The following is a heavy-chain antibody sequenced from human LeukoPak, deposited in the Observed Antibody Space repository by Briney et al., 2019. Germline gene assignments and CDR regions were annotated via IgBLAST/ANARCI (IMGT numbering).Heavy chain of an antibody. CDR1: GGSISSSSYY. V-gene: IGHV4-39*07. Sequence: SETLSLTCTVSGGSISSSSYYWGWIRQPPGKGLEWIGSIYYSGSTYYNPSLKSRVTISVDTSKNQFSLKLSSVTAADTAVYYCATCGVPAATNEDNWFDPWGQGTLVTVSS. D-gene: IGHD2-2*01. J-gene: IGHJ5*02. CDR3: ATCGVPAATNEDNWFDP. CDR2: IYYSGST.